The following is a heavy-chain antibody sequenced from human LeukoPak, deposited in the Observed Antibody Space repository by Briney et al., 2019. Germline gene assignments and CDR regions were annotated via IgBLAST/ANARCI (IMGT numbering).Heavy chain of an antibody. CDR1: GGSISSYY. V-gene: IGHV4-4*07. J-gene: IGHJ5*02. D-gene: IGHD6-19*01. CDR2: IYTSGST. Sequence: PSETLSLTCTVSGGSISSYYWSWIRQPAGKGLEWIRRIYTSGSTNYNPSLKSRVTMSVDTSKNQFSLKLSSVTAADTAVYYCARVVSRGWFGGEDYNWFDPWGQGTLVTVSS. CDR3: ARVVSRGWFGGEDYNWFDP.